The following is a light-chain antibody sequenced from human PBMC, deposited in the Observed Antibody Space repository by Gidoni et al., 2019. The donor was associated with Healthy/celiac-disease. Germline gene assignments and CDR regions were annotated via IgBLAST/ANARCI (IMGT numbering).Light chain of an antibody. V-gene: IGKV1-39*01. J-gene: IGKJ1*01. CDR2: AAS. CDR3: QQSYNTPRT. Sequence: ITCRASQNISSYLNWYQQKPGKAPKILIYAASRLQSGVPLRFSGSGSGTDFTLTISSLQSEDFATYYCQQSYNTPRTFGHGTTVEIK. CDR1: QNISSY.